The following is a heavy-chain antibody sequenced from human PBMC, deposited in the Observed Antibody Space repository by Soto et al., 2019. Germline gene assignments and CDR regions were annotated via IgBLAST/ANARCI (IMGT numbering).Heavy chain of an antibody. CDR1: GYTFTSYG. Sequence: ASVKVSWKASGYTFTSYGISWVRQAPGQGLEWMGWISAYNGNTNYAQKLQGRVTTTTDTSTSTAYMELRSLRSDDTAVYYCARDHPHYDFWSWSYYYYGMDVWGQGTTVTVSS. CDR2: ISAYNGNT. CDR3: ARDHPHYDFWSWSYYYYGMDV. J-gene: IGHJ6*02. V-gene: IGHV1-18*04. D-gene: IGHD3-3*01.